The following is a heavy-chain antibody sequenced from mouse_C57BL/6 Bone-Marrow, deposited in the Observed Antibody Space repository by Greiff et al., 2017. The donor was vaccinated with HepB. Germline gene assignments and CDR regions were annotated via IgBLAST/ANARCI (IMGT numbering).Heavy chain of an antibody. V-gene: IGHV1-63*01. CDR1: GYTFTNYW. CDR2: IYPGGGYT. Sequence: VKLMESGAELVRPGTSVKMSCKASGYTFTNYWIGWAKQRPGHGLEWIGDIYPGGGYTNYNEKFKGKATLTADKSSSTAYMQFSSLTSEDSAIYYCARSLGYFDVWGTGTTVTVSS. CDR3: ARSLGYFDV. J-gene: IGHJ1*03. D-gene: IGHD3-1*01.